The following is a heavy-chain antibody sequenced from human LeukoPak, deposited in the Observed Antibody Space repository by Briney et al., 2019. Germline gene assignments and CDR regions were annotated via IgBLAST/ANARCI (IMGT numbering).Heavy chain of an antibody. Sequence: ASVKVSCKASGGTFSGYAISWVRQAPGQGIEWMGGLIPLFGTTNCTRSFQGRITISTDESTTTAYMELSRLTFEDTAVYYCAGCDPFNYFFDVWGRGTTVSV. CDR2: LIPLFGTT. J-gene: IGHJ6*03. D-gene: IGHD2-21*02. V-gene: IGHV1-69*05. CDR1: GGTFSGYA. CDR3: AGCDPFNYFFDV.